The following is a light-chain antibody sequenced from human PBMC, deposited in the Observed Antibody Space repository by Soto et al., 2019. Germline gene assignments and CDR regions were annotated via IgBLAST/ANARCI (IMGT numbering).Light chain of an antibody. V-gene: IGKV3-15*01. CDR2: GAS. CDR1: QGVSRK. Sequence: DKVRKQSPAALSVAPGERVTFSCRASQGVSRKLAWYQHKPGQAPRLLIYGASTRATGIPARFSGSGSGTEFTLTISSLQPDDFATYYCQLYNSYSEAFGQGTKVDIK. CDR3: QLYNSYSEA. J-gene: IGKJ1*01.